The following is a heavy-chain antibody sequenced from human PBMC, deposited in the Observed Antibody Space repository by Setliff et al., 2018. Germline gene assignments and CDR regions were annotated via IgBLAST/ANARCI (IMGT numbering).Heavy chain of an antibody. Sequence: GGSLRLSCAASGFTFSDSYMAWVRQAPGKGLQWVSSVSGSGMTRDYTDSVKGRFTVSRDSSQNKIHLQMDSLRAEDTGKYFCARADSDSYYPYYFDFWGQGVLVTVSS. CDR2: VSGSGMTR. CDR3: ARADSDSYYPYYFDF. D-gene: IGHD3-22*01. CDR1: GFTFSDSY. V-gene: IGHV3-11*01. J-gene: IGHJ4*02.